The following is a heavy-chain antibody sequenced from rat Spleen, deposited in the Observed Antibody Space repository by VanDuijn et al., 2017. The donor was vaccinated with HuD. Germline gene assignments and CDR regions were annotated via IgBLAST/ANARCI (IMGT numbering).Heavy chain of an antibody. CDR3: TIHPRY. CDR1: GFSLTDYS. D-gene: IGHD3-1*01. V-gene: IGHV2-63*01. Sequence: VQLKESGPGLVQPSQTLSLTCTVSGFSLTDYSVHWVRQPPGKGLEWMGRMRYNGDTSYNSALKSRLSISRDTSKNQVFLKMNSLQTDDTGTYYCTIHPRYWGQGVMVTVSS. CDR2: MRYNGDT. J-gene: IGHJ2*01.